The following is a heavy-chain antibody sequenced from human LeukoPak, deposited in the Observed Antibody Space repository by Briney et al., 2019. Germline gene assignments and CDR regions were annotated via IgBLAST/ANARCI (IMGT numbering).Heavy chain of an antibody. CDR3: ARDGIVFDY. CDR1: GGSFSGYY. CDR2: INHSGST. D-gene: IGHD2-15*01. Sequence: SETLSLTCAVYGGSFSGYYWSWIRQPPGKGLEWIGEINHSGSTNYNPSLKSRVTISVDTSKNQCSLKLSSVTAAGTPVYYWARDGIVFDYWAQGPLVPVS. V-gene: IGHV4-34*01. J-gene: IGHJ4*02.